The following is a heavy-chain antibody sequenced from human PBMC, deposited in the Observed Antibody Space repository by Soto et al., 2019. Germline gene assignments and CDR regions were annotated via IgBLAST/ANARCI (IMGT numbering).Heavy chain of an antibody. Sequence: SETLSLTCTVSGGSISSSSYYWGWIRQPPGKGLEWIGSIYYSGSTYYNPSLKSRVTISVDTSKNQFSLKLSSVTAADTAVYYCARHTPAISISDHWGQGTLVTVSX. J-gene: IGHJ4*02. CDR3: ARHTPAISISDH. CDR1: GGSISSSSYY. V-gene: IGHV4-39*01. D-gene: IGHD2-15*01. CDR2: IYYSGST.